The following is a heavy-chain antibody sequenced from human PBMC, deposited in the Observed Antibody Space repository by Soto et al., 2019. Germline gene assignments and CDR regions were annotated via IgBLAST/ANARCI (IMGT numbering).Heavy chain of an antibody. D-gene: IGHD2-8*01. CDR3: AREIMPLTNDWYFDL. CDR1: GGSISGGVRS. Sequence: SETLSLTCTVSGGSISGGVRSWSWIRQPAGKGLEWIGHIFDSGSTYYNPSLKSRLTISVDTSKNQFSLRLSSVTAADTAVYYCAREIMPLTNDWYFDLWGRGTLVTVSS. CDR2: IFDSGST. J-gene: IGHJ2*01. V-gene: IGHV4-30-4*01.